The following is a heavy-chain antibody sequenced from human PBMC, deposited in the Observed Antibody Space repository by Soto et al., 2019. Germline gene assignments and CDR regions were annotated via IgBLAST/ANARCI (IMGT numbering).Heavy chain of an antibody. Sequence: SLTCSASGGSIISGNNYWTWIRQHPGEVLEWICYIYYSGSTYYNPSLKSRVNISVDTSKNHFSLKLSSVTTADTAGYSCARRAPMSGVTGCFYYYYSLDVWGKGTTVTVSS. D-gene: IGHD2-2*01. CDR3: ARRAPMSGVTGCFYYYYSLDV. V-gene: IGHV4-31*02. CDR1: GGSIISGNNY. CDR2: IYYSGST. J-gene: IGHJ6*04.